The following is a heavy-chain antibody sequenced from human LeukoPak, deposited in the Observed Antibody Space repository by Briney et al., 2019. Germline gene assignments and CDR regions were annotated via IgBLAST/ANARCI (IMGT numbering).Heavy chain of an antibody. CDR2: IYYSGTG. D-gene: IGHD2-15*01. J-gene: IGHJ3*02. Sequence: SETLSLTCTVSGGSISNYYWSWIRQSPGKGLECIGYIYYSGTGYYNPSLESRVTMSTDRPKNQFSLKLSSVTAADTAMYYCARREYASGIDAFDIWGQGTMVTVSS. CDR3: ARREYASGIDAFDI. CDR1: GGSISNYY. V-gene: IGHV4-59*08.